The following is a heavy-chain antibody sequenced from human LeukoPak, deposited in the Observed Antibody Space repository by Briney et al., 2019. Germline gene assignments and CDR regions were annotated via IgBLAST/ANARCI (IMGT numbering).Heavy chain of an antibody. CDR1: GFTLSSYA. CDR3: AKVMKGSERLTMVRGVIIKTAGLYYMDV. V-gene: IGHV3-23*01. D-gene: IGHD3-10*01. J-gene: IGHJ6*03. Sequence: GGSLRLSCAAPGFTLSSYAMSWVRQAPGKGLEWVSSISASGGSTNYADSVKGRFTISRDNSKNTVYLQMNSMRAEDTAVYYCAKVMKGSERLTMVRGVIIKTAGLYYMDVWGKGTTVTVSS. CDR2: ISASGGST.